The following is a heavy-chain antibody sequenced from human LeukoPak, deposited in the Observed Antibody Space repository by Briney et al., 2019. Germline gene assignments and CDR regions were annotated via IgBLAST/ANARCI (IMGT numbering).Heavy chain of an antibody. CDR2: ISGSGGST. D-gene: IGHD1-26*01. CDR1: GFTFGSSA. Sequence: GGSLRLSCAASGFTFGSSAMSWVRQAPGKGLEWVSAISGSGGSTYYADSVKGRFTISRDNSKNTLYLQMNSPRAEDTAVYYCAKDHLVGAAPGYFDYWGQGTLVTVSS. V-gene: IGHV3-23*01. CDR3: AKDHLVGAAPGYFDY. J-gene: IGHJ4*02.